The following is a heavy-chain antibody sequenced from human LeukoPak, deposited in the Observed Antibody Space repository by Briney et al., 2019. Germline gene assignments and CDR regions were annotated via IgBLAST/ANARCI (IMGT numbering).Heavy chain of an antibody. J-gene: IGHJ4*02. D-gene: IGHD3-16*02. CDR2: IIPIFGTA. V-gene: IGHV1-69*01. Sequence: GSSVKVSCKASGGTFSSYAISWVRQAPGQGLEWMGGIIPIFGTANYAQKFQGRVTITADESTSTAYMELSRLRSEDTAVYYCARDRGLRLGELSPRGYYFDYWGQGTLVTVSS. CDR1: GGTFSSYA. CDR3: ARDRGLRLGELSPRGYYFDY.